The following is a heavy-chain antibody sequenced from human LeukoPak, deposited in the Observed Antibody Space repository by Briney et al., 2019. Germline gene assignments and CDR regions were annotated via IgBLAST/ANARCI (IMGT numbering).Heavy chain of an antibody. CDR1: GGSFSGYY. J-gene: IGHJ6*02. CDR3: ARGPRITILFPYGMDV. CDR2: INHSGST. Sequence: PSETLPLTCAVYGGSFSGYYRSWIRQPPGKGLEWIGEINHSGSTNYNPSLKSRVTISVDTSKNQFSLKLSSVTAADTAVYYCARGPRITILFPYGMDVWGQGTTVTVSS. V-gene: IGHV4-34*01. D-gene: IGHD3-3*02.